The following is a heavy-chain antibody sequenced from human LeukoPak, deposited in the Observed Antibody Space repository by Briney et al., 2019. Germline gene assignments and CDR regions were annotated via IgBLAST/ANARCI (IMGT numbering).Heavy chain of an antibody. V-gene: IGHV3-23*01. D-gene: IGHD6-13*01. Sequence: PGGSLRLSCAASGFTFSSYAMSWVRRAPGKGLEWVSAISGSGGGTYYADSVKGRFTISRDNSKNTLYLQMNSLRAEDTAVYYCATPGYSSSWYDPIFDYWGQGTLVTVSS. CDR3: ATPGYSSSWYDPIFDY. CDR1: GFTFSSYA. CDR2: ISGSGGGT. J-gene: IGHJ4*02.